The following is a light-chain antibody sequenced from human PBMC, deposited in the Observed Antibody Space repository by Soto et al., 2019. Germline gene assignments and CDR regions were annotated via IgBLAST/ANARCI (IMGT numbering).Light chain of an antibody. CDR3: LQDYRYPWS. V-gene: IGKV1-6*01. Sequence: AIQMTQSPSSLSASVGDRVTITFRASQGITNHLGWYQQKPAKAPTLLIYVASSLRSGVPSGFSGSGSGTDFTLTISSLQPEDFATYYCLQDYRYPWSCRQGTKVEIK. J-gene: IGKJ1*01. CDR1: QGITNH. CDR2: VAS.